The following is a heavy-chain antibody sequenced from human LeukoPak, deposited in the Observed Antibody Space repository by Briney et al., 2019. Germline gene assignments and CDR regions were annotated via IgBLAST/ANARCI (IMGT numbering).Heavy chain of an antibody. CDR1: GFTFSSLW. J-gene: IGHJ4*02. CDR2: IDNDEITT. Sequence: GGSLRLAWVASGFTFSSLWMHWVRHAPGKGLVWVSRIDNDEITTTYADSVKGRFTISRDNAKNTLFLQMISLRAEDTAVYSCARGGPGTGMDYWGQGALVTVSS. CDR3: ARGGPGTGMDY. V-gene: IGHV3-74*01. D-gene: IGHD1-1*01.